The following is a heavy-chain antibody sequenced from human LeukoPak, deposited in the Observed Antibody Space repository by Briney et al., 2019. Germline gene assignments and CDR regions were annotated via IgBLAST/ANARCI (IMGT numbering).Heavy chain of an antibody. CDR3: ASNSGSYWEGFDY. D-gene: IGHD1-26*01. Sequence: SVKVSCKASGGTFSSYAISWVRQAPGQGLEWMGGIIPILGAANYAQKFQGRVTITADESTSTAYMELSSLRSEDTAVYYCASNSGSYWEGFDYWGQGTLVTVSS. V-gene: IGHV1-69*13. CDR2: IIPILGAA. J-gene: IGHJ4*02. CDR1: GGTFSSYA.